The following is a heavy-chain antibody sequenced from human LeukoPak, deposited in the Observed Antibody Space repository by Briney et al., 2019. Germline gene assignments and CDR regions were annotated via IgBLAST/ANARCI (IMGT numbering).Heavy chain of an antibody. D-gene: IGHD3-3*01. CDR2: ISDSGRST. CDR3: AKIGRRYDFWTGYYEEEVDYMDV. Sequence: PSETLSLTCTVSGGSISSSSYYWGWIRQPPGKGLEWVSGISDSGRSTKYEVSVKGRFTISRDNYKDTLYLQMNSLRAEDTAVYYCAKIGRRYDFWTGYYEEEVDYMDVWGKGTTVTVSS. CDR1: GGSISSSSYY. J-gene: IGHJ6*03. V-gene: IGHV3-23*02.